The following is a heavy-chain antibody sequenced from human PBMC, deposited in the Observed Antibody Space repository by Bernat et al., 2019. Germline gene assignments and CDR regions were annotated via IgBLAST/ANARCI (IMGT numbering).Heavy chain of an antibody. D-gene: IGHD3-10*01. V-gene: IGHV4-34*01. CDR1: GGSFSGYY. CDR2: INHSEST. Sequence: QVQLQQWGAGLLKPSETLSLTCAVYGGSFSGYYWSWIRQPPGKGLEWIGEINHSESTNYNPSLKSRVTISVDTSKNQSSLKLSSVTAADTAVYYCAGITMVRGISRWGQGTLVTVSS. CDR3: AGITMVRGISR. J-gene: IGHJ4*02.